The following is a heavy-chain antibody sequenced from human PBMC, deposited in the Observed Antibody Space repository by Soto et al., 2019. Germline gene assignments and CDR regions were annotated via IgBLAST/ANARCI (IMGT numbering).Heavy chain of an antibody. J-gene: IGHJ4*02. CDR1: GYSFAGYW. Sequence: GESLQISCRGSGYSFAGYWITWVRQKPGKGLEWMGRIDPSDSQTYYSPSFRGHVTISATKSITTVFLQWSSLRASDTAMYYCARQIYDSDTGPNFQYYFDSWGQGTPVTVSS. CDR2: IDPSDSQT. D-gene: IGHD3-22*01. V-gene: IGHV5-10-1*01. CDR3: ARQIYDSDTGPNFQYYFDS.